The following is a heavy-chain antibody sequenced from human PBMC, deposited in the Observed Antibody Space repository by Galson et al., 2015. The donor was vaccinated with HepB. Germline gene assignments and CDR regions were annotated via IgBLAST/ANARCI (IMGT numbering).Heavy chain of an antibody. CDR2: ISSGSNI. CDR3: ASGGLTVKGFGESFLNWFDP. J-gene: IGHJ5*02. D-gene: IGHD3-10*01. Sequence: SLRLSCAASGFKFSSYNMHWVRQAPGKGLEWVSYISSGSNIYYADSVRGRFTISRDTAKNLLFPQMNSLRVDDTAVYYCASGGLTVKGFGESFLNWFDPWGQGILVTVSS. V-gene: IGHV3-21*01. CDR1: GFKFSSYN.